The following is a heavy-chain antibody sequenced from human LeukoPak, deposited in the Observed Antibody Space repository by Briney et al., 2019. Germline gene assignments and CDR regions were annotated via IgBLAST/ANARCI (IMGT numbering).Heavy chain of an antibody. J-gene: IGHJ5*02. V-gene: IGHV4-61*02. CDR3: ARDKSRAHWFDP. CDR2: IYTSGYT. Sequence: PSETLSLTCTVSGGSISSDSYYWSWIRQPAGKGLEWIGRIYTSGYTRYNPSLKSRVTISVDTSKNQFSLKLNSVTAADTAVYYCARDKSRAHWFDPWGQGTLVTVSS. CDR1: GGSISSDSYY.